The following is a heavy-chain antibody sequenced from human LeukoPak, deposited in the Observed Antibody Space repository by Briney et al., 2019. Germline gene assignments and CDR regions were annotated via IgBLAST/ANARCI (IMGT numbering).Heavy chain of an antibody. Sequence: GGSLRLSRAASGFTFSSYSMNWVRQAPGKGLEWVSSISSSSSYIYYADSVKGRFTISRDNAKNSLYLQMNSLRAEDTAVYYCARVHDSSGYYYGVDYWGQGTLVTVSS. CDR2: ISSSSSYI. CDR1: GFTFSSYS. J-gene: IGHJ4*02. D-gene: IGHD3-22*01. CDR3: ARVHDSSGYYYGVDY. V-gene: IGHV3-21*01.